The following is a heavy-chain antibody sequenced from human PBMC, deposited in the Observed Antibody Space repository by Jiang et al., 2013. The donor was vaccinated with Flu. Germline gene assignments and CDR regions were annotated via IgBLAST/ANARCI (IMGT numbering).Heavy chain of an antibody. CDR3: ARCNRVYDHPCPFDY. Sequence: GSGLVKPSETLSLTCTVSGGSISSYYWSWIRQPPGKGLEWIGYMYYSGSTNYNPSLKSRVTISVDTSKNQFSLKLSSVTTADTAVYYCARCNRVYDHPCPFDYWGQGTLVTVSS. J-gene: IGHJ4*02. D-gene: IGHD5/OR15-5a*01. CDR2: MYYSGST. V-gene: IGHV4-59*01. CDR1: GGSISSYY.